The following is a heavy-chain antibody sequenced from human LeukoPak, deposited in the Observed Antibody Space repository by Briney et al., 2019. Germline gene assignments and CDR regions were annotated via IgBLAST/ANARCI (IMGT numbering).Heavy chain of an antibody. V-gene: IGHV3-74*01. CDR3: ARERHFGGYGGFDI. CDR1: GFTFSTYW. Sequence: PGGSLRLSCAASGFTFSTYWMHWVRQAPGKGLVWVSRIHSDGSSTRYADSVKGRFTISRDNAQNTLDLQMNSLRAEDTAVYYCARERHFGGYGGFDIWGQGTMVTVSS. CDR2: IHSDGSST. J-gene: IGHJ3*02. D-gene: IGHD4/OR15-4a*01.